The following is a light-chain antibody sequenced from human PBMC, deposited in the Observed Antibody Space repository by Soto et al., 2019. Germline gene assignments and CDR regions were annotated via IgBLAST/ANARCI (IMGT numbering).Light chain of an antibody. CDR3: SSYAGSTTWV. J-gene: IGLJ3*02. Sequence: QSALTQPASVSGSPGQSITISCTGTNSDVGGYKYVSWYQQYPAKAPKLMIYEVNNRPSGVSNRFSGSKSGNTASLTISGLQAEDEADYYCSSYAGSTTWVFGGGTKVTVL. CDR1: NSDVGGYKY. CDR2: EVN. V-gene: IGLV2-14*01.